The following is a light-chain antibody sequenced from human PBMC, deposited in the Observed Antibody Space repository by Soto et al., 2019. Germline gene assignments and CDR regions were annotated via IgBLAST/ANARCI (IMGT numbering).Light chain of an antibody. CDR3: LHHNSYPLT. V-gene: IGKV1-9*01. J-gene: IGKJ4*01. CDR2: VAS. Sequence: IKMNKSPFTLSATIGDRVTISCRASQGINNYLAWYQQKPVKAPKLLIYVASILQSGVPSRFSGSGSGTQFTLTISSLQPEDFATYYCLHHNSYPLTFGGVTIV. CDR1: QGINNY.